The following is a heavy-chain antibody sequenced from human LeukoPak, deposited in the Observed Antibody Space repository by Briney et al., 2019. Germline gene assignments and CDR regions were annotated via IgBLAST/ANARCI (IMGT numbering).Heavy chain of an antibody. D-gene: IGHD1-26*01. Sequence: GASVKVSCKASGYTFTCYYMHWVRQAPGQGLEWMGWINPNSGGTNYAQKFQGRVTMTRDTSISTAYMELSRLRSDDTAVYYCARASRELLTGFDYWGQGTLVTVSS. CDR2: INPNSGGT. CDR1: GYTFTCYY. CDR3: ARASRELLTGFDY. V-gene: IGHV1-2*02. J-gene: IGHJ4*02.